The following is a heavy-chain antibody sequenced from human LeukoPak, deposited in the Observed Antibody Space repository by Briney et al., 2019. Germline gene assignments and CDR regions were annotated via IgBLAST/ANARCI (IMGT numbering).Heavy chain of an antibody. J-gene: IGHJ4*02. V-gene: IGHV3-7*05. CDR2: IKEDGSEK. CDR1: GFTFSSHW. Sequence: GGSLRLSCAASGFTFSSHWMNWVRQAPGKGLEGVGNIKEDGSEKYYVDSVKGRFTISRDNAKNSLCLQMNSLRAEDTAIYYCVRSGGYWGQGTLVTVSS. D-gene: IGHD1-26*01. CDR3: VRSGGY.